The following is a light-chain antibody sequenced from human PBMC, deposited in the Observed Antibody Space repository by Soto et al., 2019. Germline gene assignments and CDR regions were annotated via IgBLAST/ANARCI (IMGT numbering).Light chain of an antibody. J-gene: IGKJ1*01. CDR2: GAS. V-gene: IGKV3-20*01. Sequence: EIVLTQSPATLSLSPGERATISCRASQSVSNNYLAWYQQKPGQAPRLLIYGASNRATGIPDRFSGSGSGTDFTLTISRLEPEDFAVYYCQQYGSSGTFGQGTKVDIK. CDR3: QQYGSSGT. CDR1: QSVSNNY.